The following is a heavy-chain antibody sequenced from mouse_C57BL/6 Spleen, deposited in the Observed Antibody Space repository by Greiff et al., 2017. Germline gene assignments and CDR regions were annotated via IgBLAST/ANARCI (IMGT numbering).Heavy chain of an antibody. CDR2: IDPSDSYT. V-gene: IGHV1-59*01. CDR3: ARGQGGYFDV. Sequence: PGTSVKLSCKASGYTFTSYWMHWVKQRPGQGLEWIGVIDPSDSYTNYNQKFKGKATLTVDTSSSTAYMQLSSLTSEDSAVYYCARGQGGYFDVWGTGTTVTVSS. D-gene: IGHD6-1*01. CDR1: GYTFTSYW. J-gene: IGHJ1*03.